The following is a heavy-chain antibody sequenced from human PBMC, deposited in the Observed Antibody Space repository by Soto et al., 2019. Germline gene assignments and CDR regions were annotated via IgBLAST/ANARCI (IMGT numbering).Heavy chain of an antibody. Sequence: PGGSLRLSCAASGFTFSNAWMNWVRQAPGKGLEWVGRIKSKTDGGTTDYAAPVKGRFTISRDDSKNTLYLQMNSLKTEDTAVYYCTSLYDYGDYFRLTWGQGTLVTVSS. J-gene: IGHJ5*02. D-gene: IGHD4-17*01. V-gene: IGHV3-15*07. CDR2: IKSKTDGGTT. CDR3: TSLYDYGDYFRLT. CDR1: GFTFSNAW.